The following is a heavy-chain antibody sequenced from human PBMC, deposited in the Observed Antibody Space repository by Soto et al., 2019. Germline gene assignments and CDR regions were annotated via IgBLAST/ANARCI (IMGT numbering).Heavy chain of an antibody. V-gene: IGHV1-18*01. CDR3: ARAGVTMRFGDPGDFGYFDY. CDR1: GYTFTSYG. D-gene: IGHD3-10*01. CDR2: ISAYNGNT. Sequence: QVQLVQSGAEVKKPGASVKVSCKASGYTFTSYGISWVRQAPGQGLEWMGWISAYNGNTNYAQKLQGRVTMTTDTSTSTAYMELRSLRSDDTAVYYCARAGVTMRFGDPGDFGYFDYWGQGTLVTVSS. J-gene: IGHJ4*02.